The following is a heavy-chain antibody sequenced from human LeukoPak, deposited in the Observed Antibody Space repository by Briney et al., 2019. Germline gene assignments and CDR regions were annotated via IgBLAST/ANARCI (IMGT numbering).Heavy chain of an antibody. D-gene: IGHD2-21*01. CDR1: GFTFSSYA. J-gene: IGHJ4*02. CDR2: ISVSGNT. Sequence: PGGSLRLSCAASGFTFSSYAMSWVRQAPGKGLEWVSAISVSGNTYHADSVKGRFTISRDSSKNTLYLQMNRLRAGDAAVYYCAKAPVTTCSGAYCYPFDYWGQGTLVTVSS. V-gene: IGHV3-23*01. CDR3: AKAPVTTCSGAYCYPFDY.